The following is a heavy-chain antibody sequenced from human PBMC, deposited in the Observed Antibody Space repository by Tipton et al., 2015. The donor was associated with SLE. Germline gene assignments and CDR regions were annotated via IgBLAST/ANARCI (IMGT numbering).Heavy chain of an antibody. CDR1: GGSFSGYY. J-gene: IGHJ3*02. CDR3: ARQADSRPFDI. Sequence: TLSLTCTVYGGSFSGYYWSWIRQPTGKGLEWIGENNHSGSTNYNPSLKSRVTISVDRSKNQFSLKLSSVTAADTAVYYCARQADSRPFDIWGQGTMVPVSS. CDR2: NNHSGST. D-gene: IGHD6-13*01. V-gene: IGHV4-34*01.